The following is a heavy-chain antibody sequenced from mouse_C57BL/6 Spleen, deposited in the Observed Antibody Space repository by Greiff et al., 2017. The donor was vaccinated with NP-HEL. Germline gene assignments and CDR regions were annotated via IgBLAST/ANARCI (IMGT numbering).Heavy chain of an antibody. V-gene: IGHV3-6*01. J-gene: IGHJ2*01. CDR3: ARGQSTMVTTGFDY. CDR2: ISYDGSN. CDR1: GYSITSGYS. D-gene: IGHD2-2*01. Sequence: EVHLVESGPGLVKPSQSLSLTCSVTGYSITSGYSWNWIRQFPGNKLEWMGYISYDGSNNYNPSLKNRISITRDTSKNPFFLKLNSVTTEDTATYYCARGQSTMVTTGFDYWGQGTTLTVSS.